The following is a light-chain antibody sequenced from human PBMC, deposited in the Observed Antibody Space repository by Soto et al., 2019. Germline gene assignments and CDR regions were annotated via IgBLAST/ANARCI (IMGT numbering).Light chain of an antibody. J-gene: IGLJ1*01. Sequence: QSVLTQPPSASGTPGQRVTISCSGSSSNIGSNYVYWYQQLPGTAPKLLIYRNNQRPSGVPDRFSGSKSGTSVSLAISGLRSEDEADYYCAAWDDSLSGHYVFGTGTKVTVL. CDR2: RNN. CDR3: AAWDDSLSGHYV. V-gene: IGLV1-47*01. CDR1: SSNIGSNY.